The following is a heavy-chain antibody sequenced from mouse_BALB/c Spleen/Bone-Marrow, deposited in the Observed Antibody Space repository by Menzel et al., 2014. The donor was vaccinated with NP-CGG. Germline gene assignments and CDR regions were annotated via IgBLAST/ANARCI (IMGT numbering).Heavy chain of an antibody. D-gene: IGHD1-1*01. Sequence: EVQLQESGGGLVQPGGSLKLSCAASGFDFSRYWMSWVRPAPGKGLEWIGEINPDSSTINYTPSLKDKFIISRDNAKNTLYLQMSKVRSEDTALYYCARGGYGSSYWFAYWGQGTLVTVSA. V-gene: IGHV4-1*02. J-gene: IGHJ3*01. CDR3: ARGGYGSSYWFAY. CDR2: INPDSSTI. CDR1: GFDFSRYW.